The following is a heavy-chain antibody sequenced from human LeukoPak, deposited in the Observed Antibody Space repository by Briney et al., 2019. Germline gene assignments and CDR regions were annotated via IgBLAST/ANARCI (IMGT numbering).Heavy chain of an antibody. J-gene: IGHJ4*02. V-gene: IGHV3-66*01. CDR2: IYSGGST. Sequence: GGSLRLSCAASGFTVSSNYMSWVRQAPGKGLEWVSVIYSGGSTYYADSVKGRFTISRDNSKNTLYLQMNSLRAEDTAVYYCARDLYGDYYFDYWGQGTLVTVSS. CDR1: GFTVSSNY. D-gene: IGHD4-17*01. CDR3: ARDLYGDYYFDY.